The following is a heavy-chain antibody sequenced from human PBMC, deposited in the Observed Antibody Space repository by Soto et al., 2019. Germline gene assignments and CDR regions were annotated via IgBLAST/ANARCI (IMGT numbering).Heavy chain of an antibody. CDR3: AGGDRGGFDI. Sequence: ELKLVESGGGLVQPGGSLRLSCAASGFTFSYYWMHWVRQAPGTGLVWVSHIHSDGTTTTYADSVKGRFTVSRDNTKNTLYLQMNSLRAEDTAVYYCAGGDRGGFDIWGQGTVAIVSS. D-gene: IGHD2-15*01. J-gene: IGHJ3*02. CDR2: IHSDGTTT. CDR1: GFTFSYYW. V-gene: IGHV3-74*01.